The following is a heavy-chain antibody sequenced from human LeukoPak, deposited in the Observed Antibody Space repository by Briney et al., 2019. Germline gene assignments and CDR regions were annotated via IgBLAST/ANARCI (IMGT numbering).Heavy chain of an antibody. CDR2: TYYRSKWYN. V-gene: IGHV6-1*01. Sequence: SQTLSLTCAIFGDSVSSNSAAWNWIRQSPSRGLEWLGRTYYRSKWYNDYAVSVKSRITINPDTSKNQFSLQLNSVTPEDTAVYYCARTPLECCSGGSCYSFDYWGQGTLVTVSS. D-gene: IGHD2-15*01. CDR3: ARTPLECCSGGSCYSFDY. J-gene: IGHJ4*02. CDR1: GDSVSSNSAA.